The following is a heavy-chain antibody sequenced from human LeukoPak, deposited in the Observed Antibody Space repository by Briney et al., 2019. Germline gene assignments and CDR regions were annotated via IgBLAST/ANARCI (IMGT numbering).Heavy chain of an antibody. CDR2: IWYGGSNK. Sequence: GRSLRLSCAASGFTFSSYGMHWVRQAPGKGLEWVAVIWYGGSNKYYADSVKGRFTISRDNSKNTLYLQMNSLRAEDTAVYYCARGPSSGWYYYFDYWGQGTLVTVSS. J-gene: IGHJ4*02. CDR3: ARGPSSGWYYYFDY. V-gene: IGHV3-33*01. CDR1: GFTFSSYG. D-gene: IGHD6-19*01.